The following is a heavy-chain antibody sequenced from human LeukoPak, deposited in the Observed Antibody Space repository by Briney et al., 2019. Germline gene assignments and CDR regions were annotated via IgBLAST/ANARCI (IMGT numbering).Heavy chain of an antibody. D-gene: IGHD6-19*01. V-gene: IGHV3-15*01. J-gene: IGHJ4*02. CDR1: GFTFNNAW. CDR3: TTLPWQWPRYYFDY. Sequence: GGSLRLSCAASGFTFNNAWMSWVRRAPGKGLEWVGRIKSKTDGGTTDYAAPVKGRFTISRDDSKDTLYLQMNSLKTEDTAVYYCTTLPWQWPRYYFDYWGQGTLDTVSS. CDR2: IKSKTDGGTT.